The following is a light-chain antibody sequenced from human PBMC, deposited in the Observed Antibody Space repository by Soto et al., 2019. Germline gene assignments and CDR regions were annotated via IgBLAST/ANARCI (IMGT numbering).Light chain of an antibody. Sequence: QSVLTQPPSVSAAPGQKVTISCSGSSSNIGNNYVSWYRQLPGTAPKLLIYDNNKRPSGIPDRFSVSKSGTSATLGITGLQTGDEADYYCGTWDSSLSAVVFGGGTKLTAL. V-gene: IGLV1-51*01. J-gene: IGLJ2*01. CDR2: DNN. CDR1: SSNIGNNY. CDR3: GTWDSSLSAVV.